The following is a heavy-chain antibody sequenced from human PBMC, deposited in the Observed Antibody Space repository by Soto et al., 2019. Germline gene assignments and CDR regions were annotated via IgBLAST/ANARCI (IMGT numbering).Heavy chain of an antibody. CDR1: GFTFDDYA. V-gene: IGHV3-9*01. D-gene: IGHD3-10*01. CDR3: AKDRYGSGHYMDV. CDR2: ISWNSGSI. J-gene: IGHJ6*03. Sequence: TGGSLRLSCAASGFTFDDYAMHWVRQAPGKGLEWVSGISWNSGSIGYADSVKGRFTISRDNAKNSLYLQMNSLGAEDTALYYCAKDRYGSGHYMDVWGKGTTVTVSS.